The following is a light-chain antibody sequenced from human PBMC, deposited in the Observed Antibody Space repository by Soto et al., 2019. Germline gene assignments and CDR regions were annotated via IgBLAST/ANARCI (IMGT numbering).Light chain of an antibody. J-gene: IGLJ2*01. Sequence: QSALTQPASISASPGQSISISYTGTSNDVGAFDYVSWYQQHPGKAPKLIIFEVFNRPSGVSTRFSGSKSGSTASLTISGLQAEDEADYFCSSYTTNNAHVFGGGTKLTVL. V-gene: IGLV2-14*01. CDR1: SNDVGAFDY. CDR2: EVF. CDR3: SSYTTNNAHV.